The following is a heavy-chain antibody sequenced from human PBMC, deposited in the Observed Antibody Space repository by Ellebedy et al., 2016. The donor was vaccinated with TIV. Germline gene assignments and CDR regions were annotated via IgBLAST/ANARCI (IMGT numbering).Heavy chain of an antibody. CDR3: ARGALYESSGADY. V-gene: IGHV3-74*01. CDR2: VDYDGSRT. D-gene: IGHD3-22*01. CDR1: GFTFSSHW. J-gene: IGHJ4*02. Sequence: GESLKISCAASGFTFSSHWLHWVRQLPGKGLEWVARVDYDGSRTSYADTVRGRFTISRDNAKKTLYLEMNSLIAEDTALYFCARGALYESSGADYWGQGTLVTVSS.